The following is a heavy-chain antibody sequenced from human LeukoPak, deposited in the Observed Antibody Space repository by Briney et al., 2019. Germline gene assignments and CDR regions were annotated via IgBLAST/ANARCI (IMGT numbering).Heavy chain of an antibody. J-gene: IGHJ5*02. CDR1: GLTVSSNY. CDR3: ARDLVVAGLVP. CDR2: IYSGGRT. D-gene: IGHD3-22*01. Sequence: GGSLRLSCAASGLTVSSNYVHWVRQAPGKGLEWVSVIYSGGRTYYAESVKGRFTISRDSSTNTLFLQMNSLRAEDTAIYYCARDLVVAGLVPWGQGTLVLVSS. V-gene: IGHV3-66*01.